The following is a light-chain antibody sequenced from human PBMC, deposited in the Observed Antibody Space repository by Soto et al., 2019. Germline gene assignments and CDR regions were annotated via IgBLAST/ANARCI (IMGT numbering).Light chain of an antibody. J-gene: IGKJ5*01. CDR1: QSVSVW. V-gene: IGKV1-5*01. Sequence: MQTTQSPSSLPASLGHRVCISSRASQSVSVWVAWNQQKPGRAPKPLIYGASTLQSGVPSRFSSIGSGSDYTITISKLQAEDFANYYRHQSYRPPPFGQGTRLEIK. CDR3: HQSYRPPP. CDR2: GAS.